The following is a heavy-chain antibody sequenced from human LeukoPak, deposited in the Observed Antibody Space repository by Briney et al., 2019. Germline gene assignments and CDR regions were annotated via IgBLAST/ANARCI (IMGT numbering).Heavy chain of an antibody. Sequence: GGSLRLSCAASGFTFSSYSMNWVRKAPGKGLEWVSSISSSSSYIYYADSVKGRFTISRDNAKNSLYLQMNSLRAEDTAVYYCARGAVAGTGFDYWGQGTLVTVSS. CDR1: GFTFSSYS. V-gene: IGHV3-21*01. J-gene: IGHJ4*02. D-gene: IGHD6-19*01. CDR2: ISSSSSYI. CDR3: ARGAVAGTGFDY.